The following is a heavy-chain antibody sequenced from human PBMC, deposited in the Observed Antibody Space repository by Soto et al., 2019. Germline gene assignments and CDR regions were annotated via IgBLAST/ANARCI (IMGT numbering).Heavy chain of an antibody. D-gene: IGHD1-20*01. V-gene: IGHV1-8*01. CDR2: MTPISGET. J-gene: IGHJ4*01. CDR1: GYSFTSYD. Sequence: QVQLVQSGAEVKKPGASVKVSCKASGYSFTSYDINWVRQASGQGLEWLGWMTPISGETGYAQKFQGRVSMTRDTSTSTAYVEVSSLTYEDSAIYYCARNKWNTGDFDYWGHGTLVTVSS. CDR3: ARNKWNTGDFDY.